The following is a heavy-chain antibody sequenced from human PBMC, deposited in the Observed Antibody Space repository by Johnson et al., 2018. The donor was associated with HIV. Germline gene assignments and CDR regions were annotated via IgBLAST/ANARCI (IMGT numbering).Heavy chain of an antibody. J-gene: IGHJ3*02. CDR1: GFTFSRYD. V-gene: IGHV3-13*01. CDR2: IGTAGDT. D-gene: IGHD5-24*01. Sequence: VQLVESGGGLVQPGGSLRLSCAASGFTFSRYDMHWVRQATGKGLEWVSAIGTAGDTYYPGSVKGRFTISRENAKNSLYLQMNSLRAEDTAVYFCVRDRGWLQSIPDFFDIWGQGTMVTVSS. CDR3: VRDRGWLQSIPDFFDI.